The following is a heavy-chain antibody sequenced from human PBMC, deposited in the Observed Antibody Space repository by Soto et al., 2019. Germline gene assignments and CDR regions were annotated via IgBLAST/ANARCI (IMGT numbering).Heavy chain of an antibody. CDR3: AKNRELRSYYESAGHYDN. CDR2: ISGSGGVT. J-gene: IGHJ4*02. D-gene: IGHD3-10*01. V-gene: IGHV3-23*01. CDR1: GFTFKNYD. Sequence: EVELLESGGGLVQPGGSLRLSCVASGFTFKNYDMRWIRQAPGKGLEWVSGISGSGGVTYYADSVKGRFTISRDNSQNTPYLQMSSLRAADSAIYYCAKNRELRSYYESAGHYDNWGQGTLVTVSS.